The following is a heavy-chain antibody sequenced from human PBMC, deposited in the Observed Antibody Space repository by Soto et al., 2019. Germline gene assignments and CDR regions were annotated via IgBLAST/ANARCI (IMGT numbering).Heavy chain of an antibody. J-gene: IGHJ4*02. Sequence: GGSLRLSCAASGFTFNSYAMSWVRQAPGKGLEWVSIIGPSGGSTYYADSVKGRFTISRDNSKNTLYLQMNSLRAEDTAVYYCAKSAGHSTSVAAFFDFWGQGTLVTVSS. V-gene: IGHV3-23*01. CDR2: IGPSGGST. CDR1: GFTFNSYA. CDR3: AKSAGHSTSVAAFFDF. D-gene: IGHD6-19*01.